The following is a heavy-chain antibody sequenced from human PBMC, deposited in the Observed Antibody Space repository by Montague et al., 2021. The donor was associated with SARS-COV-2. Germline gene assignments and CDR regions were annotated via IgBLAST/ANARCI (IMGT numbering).Heavy chain of an antibody. CDR3: ARVGDYLVVY. V-gene: IGHV4-61*01. CDR1: SDSVSSGKYY. J-gene: IGHJ4*02. D-gene: IGHD3-16*01. CDR2: IFYTGSA. Sequence: SETLSLTCTVSSDSVSSGKYYWTWIRQPPGKGLEWIGYIFYTGSANYNPSLKSRVTISVDTSNNQFSLKLNSMSAADTAVYYCARVGDYLVVYWGQGNLVTVSS.